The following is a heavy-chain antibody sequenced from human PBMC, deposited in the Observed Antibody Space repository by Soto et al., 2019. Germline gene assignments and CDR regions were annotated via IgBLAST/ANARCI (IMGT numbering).Heavy chain of an antibody. CDR2: IKSKNDGGAA. CDR3: VEGWNDF. D-gene: IGHD1-1*01. Sequence: EVQVVESGGDLVEPGGSLRLSCVTSGFMFSSAWMSWVRQGPGKGLEWVARIKSKNDGGAADYAAPVNGRFSISRDDSKSTVCLQMNSLRAEYTALYYCVEGWNDFWGQGTLVTVSS. V-gene: IGHV3-15*01. CDR1: GFMFSSAW. J-gene: IGHJ4*02.